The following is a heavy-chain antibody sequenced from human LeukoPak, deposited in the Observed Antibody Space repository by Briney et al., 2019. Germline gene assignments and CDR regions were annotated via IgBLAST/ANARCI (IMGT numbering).Heavy chain of an antibody. CDR3: ARGGTNYYYMDV. V-gene: IGHV3-23*01. Sequence: GGSLRLSCAASGFTFNSYAMSWVRQAPGKGLEWVSAISGSGDRTFYADSVKGRLTISRDNSKNTLYLQLNTVRAEDTALYYCARGGTNYYYMDVWGNGTTVTVSS. D-gene: IGHD3-10*01. J-gene: IGHJ6*03. CDR2: ISGSGDRT. CDR1: GFTFNSYA.